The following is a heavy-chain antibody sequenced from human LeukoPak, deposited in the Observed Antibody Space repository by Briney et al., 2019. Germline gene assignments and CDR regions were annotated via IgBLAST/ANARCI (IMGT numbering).Heavy chain of an antibody. D-gene: IGHD4-17*01. CDR1: GYTFTGYY. V-gene: IGHV1-2*02. Sequence: ASVKVSCKASGYTFTGYYMHWVRQAPGQGLEWMGWINPNSGGTNYAQKFQGRATMTRDTSISTAYMELSRLRSDDTAVYYCARTYDYGDYNDYWGQGTLVTVSS. CDR3: ARTYDYGDYNDY. CDR2: INPNSGGT. J-gene: IGHJ4*02.